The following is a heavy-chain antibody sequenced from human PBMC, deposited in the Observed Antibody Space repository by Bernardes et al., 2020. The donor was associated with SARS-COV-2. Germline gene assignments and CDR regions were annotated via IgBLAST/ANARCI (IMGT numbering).Heavy chain of an antibody. Sequence: ASVKVCCKASGYAFRNFAMHWVRQAPGQSLEWMGWINAGNGETKYSQKFQGRVTLTRDTYANTAYMEMSSLRPEDTAVYYCARGPYGDFYYYYGLDVWGHGTTVTVPS. J-gene: IGHJ6*02. CDR2: INAGNGET. CDR1: GYAFRNFA. V-gene: IGHV1-3*01. CDR3: ARGPYGDFYYYYGLDV. D-gene: IGHD4-17*01.